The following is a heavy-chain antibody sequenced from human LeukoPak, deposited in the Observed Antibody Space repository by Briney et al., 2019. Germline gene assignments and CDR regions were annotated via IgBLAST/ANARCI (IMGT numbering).Heavy chain of an antibody. D-gene: IGHD3-10*01. CDR2: ISGSSDYI. CDR3: ARYYGSGSPPFDY. CDR1: GFTFSTYA. V-gene: IGHV3-21*01. J-gene: IGHJ4*02. Sequence: GGALRLSCAASGFTFSTYAMNWVRQAPGKGLEWVSSISGSSDYIYYADSVKGRFTISRDNAKTSLYLQMNSLRAEDTAVYYCARYYGSGSPPFDYWGQGTLVTVSS.